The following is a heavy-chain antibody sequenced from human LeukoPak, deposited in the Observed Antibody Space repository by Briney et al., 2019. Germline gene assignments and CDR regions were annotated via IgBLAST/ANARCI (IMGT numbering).Heavy chain of an antibody. D-gene: IGHD2/OR15-2a*01. CDR3: ARHIGIVGSRGFDY. CDR2: VYHSGAT. Sequence: GSLRLSCAASGFTFSDYYMSWIRQAPGKGLEWIGEVYHSGATNYNTSLKSRVTISLDKSKNQFSLKLSSLIAADTAVYYCARHIGIVGSRGFDYWGLGTLVTVSS. J-gene: IGHJ4*02. V-gene: IGHV4-34*01. CDR1: GFTFSDYY.